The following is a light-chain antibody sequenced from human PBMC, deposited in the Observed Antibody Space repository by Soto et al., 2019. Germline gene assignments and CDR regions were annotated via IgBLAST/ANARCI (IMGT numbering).Light chain of an antibody. CDR3: QEYNSYTGT. J-gene: IGKJ1*01. Sequence: DNQMTQSASTLSASLGDRVTITCRASRSVDLWLAWYQQKTGKAPKLLIYDASSLQSGVPSRFSGSGYGTEFNLTISSLQTDDFGTYYCQEYNSYTGTFGPGTKVDIK. V-gene: IGKV1-5*01. CDR2: DAS. CDR1: RSVDLW.